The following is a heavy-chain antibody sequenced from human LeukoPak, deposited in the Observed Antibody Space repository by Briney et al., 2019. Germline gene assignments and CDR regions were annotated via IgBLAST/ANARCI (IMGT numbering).Heavy chain of an antibody. CDR2: ISSSGSTI. CDR1: GFTFSSYE. CDR3: AKGLETESRLDS. Sequence: PGGSLRLSCAASGFTFSSYEMNWVRQAPGKGLEWVSYISSSGSTIYYADSVKGRFTISRDNAKNTLYLQMNSLRAEDTALYYCAKGLETESRLDSWGQGTLVTVSS. D-gene: IGHD1-1*01. V-gene: IGHV3-48*03. J-gene: IGHJ4*02.